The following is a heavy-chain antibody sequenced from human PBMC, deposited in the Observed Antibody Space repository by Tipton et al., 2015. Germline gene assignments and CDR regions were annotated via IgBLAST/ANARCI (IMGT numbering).Heavy chain of an antibody. Sequence: LRLSCTVSGGSTSSSSYYWGWIRQPPGKGLEWIGSVHYSGSTYYNPSLKSRVTISVDTSKNQFSLKLSSVTASDTAVYYCARARGRHGGLFDSWGQGILVTVSS. CDR2: VHYSGST. V-gene: IGHV4-39*01. CDR3: ARARGRHGGLFDS. D-gene: IGHD4-23*01. J-gene: IGHJ4*02. CDR1: GGSTSSSSYY.